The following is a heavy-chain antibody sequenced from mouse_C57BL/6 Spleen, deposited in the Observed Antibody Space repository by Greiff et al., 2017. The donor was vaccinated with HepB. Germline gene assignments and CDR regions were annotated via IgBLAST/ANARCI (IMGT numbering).Heavy chain of an antibody. D-gene: IGHD1-1*01. CDR3: TTGGDYGSSHWYFDY. CDR1: GFNIKDDY. V-gene: IGHV14-4*01. Sequence: VHVKQSGAELVRPGASVKLSCTASGFNIKDDYMHWVKQRPEQGLEWIGWIDPENGDTEYASKFQGKATITADTPSNTAYLQLSSLTSEDTAVYYGTTGGDYGSSHWYFDYWGQGTTLTVSS. J-gene: IGHJ2*01. CDR2: IDPENGDT.